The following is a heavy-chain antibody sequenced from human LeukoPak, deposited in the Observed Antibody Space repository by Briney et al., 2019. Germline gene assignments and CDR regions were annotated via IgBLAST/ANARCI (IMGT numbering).Heavy chain of an antibody. D-gene: IGHD2/OR15-2a*01. Sequence: SETLSLTCAVSGYSISNNNWWGWIRQPPGKGLGWIGYIASGGSSNYNPSRKSRVTASVDPPKTQFSLKLSSVTALDTAIYYCATFNSTYYYYDYWGQGTLVTVSS. CDR2: IASGGSS. J-gene: IGHJ4*02. V-gene: IGHV4-28*06. CDR3: ATFNSTYYYYDY. CDR1: GYSISNNNW.